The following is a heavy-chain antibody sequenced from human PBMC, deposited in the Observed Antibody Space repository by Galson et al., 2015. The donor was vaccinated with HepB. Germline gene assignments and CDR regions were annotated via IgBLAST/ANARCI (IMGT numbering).Heavy chain of an antibody. Sequence: SVKVSCKASRGTFSSYAISWVRQAPGQGLEWMGGIIPIFGTANYAQKFQGRVTITADESTSTAYMELSSLRSEDTAVYYCARYGAGAFDIWGQGTMVTVSS. CDR3: ARYGAGAFDI. CDR1: RGTFSSYA. V-gene: IGHV1-69*13. J-gene: IGHJ3*02. CDR2: IIPIFGTA. D-gene: IGHD1-26*01.